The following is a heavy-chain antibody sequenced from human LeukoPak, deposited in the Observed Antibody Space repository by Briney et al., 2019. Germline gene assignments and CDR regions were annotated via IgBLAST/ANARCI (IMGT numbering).Heavy chain of an antibody. V-gene: IGHV1-69*13. Sequence: SVKVSCKASGGTFSSYAISWVRQAPGQGLEWMGGVIPMFATANYAPKFQDRVTITADESTSTAYMELSRLRSDDTAVYYCVPSPYSSDWYYFDYWGQGTLVTVSS. J-gene: IGHJ4*02. CDR3: VPSPYSSDWYYFDY. D-gene: IGHD6-19*01. CDR1: GGTFSSYA. CDR2: VIPMFATA.